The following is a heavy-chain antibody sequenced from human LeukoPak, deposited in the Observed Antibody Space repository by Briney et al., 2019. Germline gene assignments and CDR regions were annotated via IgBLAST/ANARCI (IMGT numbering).Heavy chain of an antibody. J-gene: IGHJ6*02. CDR3: ASSAVAATQYYYYYGMDV. V-gene: IGHV4-59*01. D-gene: IGHD2-15*01. CDR1: GGSISSYY. CDR2: IYYSGST. Sequence: SETLSLTCTVSGGSISSYYWSWIRQPPGKGLEWIGYIYYSGSTNYNPSLKSRVTISVDTSKNQFSLKLSSVAAADTAVYYCASSAVAATQYYYYYGMDVWGQGTTVTVSS.